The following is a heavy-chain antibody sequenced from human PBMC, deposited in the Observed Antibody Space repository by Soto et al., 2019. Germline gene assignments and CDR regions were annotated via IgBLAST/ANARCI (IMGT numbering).Heavy chain of an antibody. D-gene: IGHD6-13*01. J-gene: IGHJ5*02. CDR3: ASECSSSWYGTEGFDP. Sequence: ETLSLTCTVSDGSISSYYWSWSRQPPGKGLEWIGCIYYSGSTNYNPSLKRRVTISVDTSKNQFSLKLSSVTAADTAVYYCASECSSSWYGTEGFDPWGQGTLVTVSS. V-gene: IGHV4-59*08. CDR2: IYYSGST. CDR1: DGSISSYY.